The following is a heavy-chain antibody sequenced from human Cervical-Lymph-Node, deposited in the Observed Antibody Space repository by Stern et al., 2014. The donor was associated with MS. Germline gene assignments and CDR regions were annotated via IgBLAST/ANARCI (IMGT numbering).Heavy chain of an antibody. V-gene: IGHV1-69*01. D-gene: IGHD3-10*01. CDR2: IVPMFAKA. CDR1: GGSFKSYA. J-gene: IGHJ5*02. CDR3: ARERSIHYPAFAP. Sequence: QVQLAESGAEVKKPGSSVRVSCKASGGSFKSYAFNWLRQATGQGLEWMGDIVPMFAKANYAQKFQGRVTVTADEATNTVYMELSFLTSEDTAVYYCARERSIHYPAFAPWGQGTLVTVSS.